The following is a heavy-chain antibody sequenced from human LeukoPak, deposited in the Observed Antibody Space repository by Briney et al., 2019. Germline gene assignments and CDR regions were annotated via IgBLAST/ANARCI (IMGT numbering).Heavy chain of an antibody. CDR1: GFTFSSYA. D-gene: IGHD3-9*01. CDR2: ISGSGGDT. V-gene: IGHV3-23*01. CDR3: AKGGGLYDILTSYYYYGMDV. Sequence: PGGSLRLSCAASGFTFSSYAMTWVRQAPGKGLEWVSGISGSGGDTYNADSVKGRFTISRDNSKNTLYLQMNSLGAEDTAVYYCAKGGGLYDILTSYYYYGMDVWGQGTTVTVSS. J-gene: IGHJ6*02.